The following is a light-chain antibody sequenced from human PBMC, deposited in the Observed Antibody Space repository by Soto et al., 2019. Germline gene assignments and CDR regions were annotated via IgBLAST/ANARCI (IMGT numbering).Light chain of an antibody. CDR1: ISDVGGYIY. V-gene: IGLV2-14*01. CDR2: DVT. Sequence: QSVLTQPASVSGSPGQSITISCTGTISDVGGYIYVSWYQQHPGKAPKLMIYDVTSRPSGVSYRFSGSKSGNTASLTISGLQAEDDADSYCSSYTTSSSYVFGTGTKLTVL. J-gene: IGLJ1*01. CDR3: SSYTTSSSYV.